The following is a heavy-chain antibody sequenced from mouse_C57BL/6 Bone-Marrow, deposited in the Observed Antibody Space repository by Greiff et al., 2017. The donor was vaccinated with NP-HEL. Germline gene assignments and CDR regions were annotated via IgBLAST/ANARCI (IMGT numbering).Heavy chain of an antibody. Sequence: QVQLQQSGAELARPGASVKLSCKASGYTFTSYGISWVKQRTGQGLEWIGEIYPRSGNTYYNEKFKGKATLTADKSSSTAYMELRSLTSEDSAVYFCARPPYGNYEEGYWGQGTTLTVSS. D-gene: IGHD2-1*01. CDR1: GYTFTSYG. CDR2: IYPRSGNT. J-gene: IGHJ2*01. CDR3: ARPPYGNYEEGY. V-gene: IGHV1-81*01.